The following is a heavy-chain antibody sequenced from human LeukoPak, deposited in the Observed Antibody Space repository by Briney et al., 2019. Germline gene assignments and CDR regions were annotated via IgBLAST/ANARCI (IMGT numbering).Heavy chain of an antibody. CDR1: GGSFSGHY. CDR2: VTPSGVA. D-gene: IGHD3-22*01. CDR3: ARALYYEPSYLDS. V-gene: IGHV4-34*01. Sequence: SETLSLTCAVYGGSFSGHYWTWIRQPPGKGLERIGEVTPSGVAHYNPSLKSPVTISVDTSKNQFSLMVTSVTAADTALYFCARALYYEPSYLDSWGRGTLVTVSS. J-gene: IGHJ4*02.